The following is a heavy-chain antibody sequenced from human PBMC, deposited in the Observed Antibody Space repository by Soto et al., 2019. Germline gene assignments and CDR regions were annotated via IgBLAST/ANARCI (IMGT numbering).Heavy chain of an antibody. CDR1: GFTFSSYG. D-gene: IGHD2-15*01. CDR3: AKVDFPGYCSGGSCYGTYDY. J-gene: IGHJ4*02. CDR2: ISYDGSNK. V-gene: IGHV3-30*18. Sequence: QVQLVESGGGVVQSGRSLRLSCAASGFTFSSYGMHWVRQAPGKGLEWVAVISYDGSNKYYADSVKGRFTISRDNSKNTLYLQMNSLRAEDTAVYYCAKVDFPGYCSGGSCYGTYDYWGQGTLVTVSS.